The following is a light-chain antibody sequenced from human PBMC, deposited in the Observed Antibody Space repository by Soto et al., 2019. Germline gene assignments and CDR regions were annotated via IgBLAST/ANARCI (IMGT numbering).Light chain of an antibody. Sequence: QSVLTQPPSASGSPGQSVTISCTGAGTDVGQYNYVSWYQQHPGKAPKVLIHHVSRRPSGVPARFSGSKSGNTASLTVSGLQTEDEADYYCSSYGGFNNVLFGGGTKLTVL. CDR2: HVS. J-gene: IGLJ2*01. CDR1: GTDVGQYNY. CDR3: SSYGGFNNVL. V-gene: IGLV2-8*01.